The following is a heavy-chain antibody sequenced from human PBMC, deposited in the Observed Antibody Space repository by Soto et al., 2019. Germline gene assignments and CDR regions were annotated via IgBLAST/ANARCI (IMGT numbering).Heavy chain of an antibody. Sequence: PSETLSLTCTVSGGSISSGGYYWSWIRQHPGKGLEWIGYIYYSGSTYYNPSLKSRVTISVDTSKNQFSLKLSSVTAADTAVYYCARGLKEQQLVFRGMDVWGQGTTVTVSS. CDR2: IYYSGST. CDR1: GGSISSGGYY. J-gene: IGHJ6*02. CDR3: ARGLKEQQLVFRGMDV. D-gene: IGHD6-13*01. V-gene: IGHV4-31*03.